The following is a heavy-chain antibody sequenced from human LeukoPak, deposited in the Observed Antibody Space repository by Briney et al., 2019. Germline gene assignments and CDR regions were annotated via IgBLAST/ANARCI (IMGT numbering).Heavy chain of an antibody. V-gene: IGHV1-18*01. CDR2: ISAYNGNT. D-gene: IGHD6-19*01. CDR3: ARADSSGWPYYYYYYYMDL. Sequence: GASVKVSCKASGYIFTNYGINWVRQAPGQGLEWMGWISAYNGNTKYTQKFQGRVTITTDESTSTAYMELSSLRSEDTAVYYCARADSSGWPYYYYYYYMDLWGTGTTVTVSS. J-gene: IGHJ6*03. CDR1: GYIFTNYG.